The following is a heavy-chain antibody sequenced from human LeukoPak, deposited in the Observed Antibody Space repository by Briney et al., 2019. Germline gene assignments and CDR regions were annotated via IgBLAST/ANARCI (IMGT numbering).Heavy chain of an antibody. V-gene: IGHV4-34*01. CDR1: GFTFNDYY. CDR3: ARSGAWLADY. J-gene: IGHJ4*02. D-gene: IGHD5-24*01. CDR2: INHSGST. Sequence: LRLSCAASGFTFNDYYMSWIRQPPGRGLEWIGEINHSGSTNYNPSLKSRVTISIDTSKNQFSVKLRSVTAADTAVYYCARSGAWLADYWGQGTLVTVSS.